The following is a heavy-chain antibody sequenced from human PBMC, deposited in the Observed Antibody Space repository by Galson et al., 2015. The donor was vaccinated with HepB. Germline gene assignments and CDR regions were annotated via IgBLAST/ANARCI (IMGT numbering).Heavy chain of an antibody. V-gene: IGHV1-69*01. CDR2: IIPIFGTA. D-gene: IGHD2-15*01. CDR3: ARVVVAAKYYYGMDF. J-gene: IGHJ6*02. CDR1: GGTFSSYA. Sequence: SCKASGGTFSSYAISWVRQAPGQGLEWMGGIIPIFGTANYAQKFQGRVTITADESTSTAYMELSSLRSEDTAVYYCARVVVAAKYYYGMDFWGQGTTVTASS.